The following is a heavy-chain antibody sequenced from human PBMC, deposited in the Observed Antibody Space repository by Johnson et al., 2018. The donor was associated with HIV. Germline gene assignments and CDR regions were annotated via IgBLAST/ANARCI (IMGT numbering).Heavy chain of an antibody. D-gene: IGHD3-22*01. CDR1: GFTFSSYW. J-gene: IGHJ3*02. Sequence: QVRLVESGGGLVQPGGSLRLSCAASGFTFSSYWMSWVRQAPGMGLGWVALISYDGSNKYYADSVKGRFIISRDTSKNTLYLQMNSLRAEDTAVYYCARDGPYYDSSGDYYGTVFYAFDIWGQGTMVTVSS. CDR2: ISYDGSNK. CDR3: ARDGPYYDSSGDYYGTVFYAFDI. V-gene: IGHV3-30*03.